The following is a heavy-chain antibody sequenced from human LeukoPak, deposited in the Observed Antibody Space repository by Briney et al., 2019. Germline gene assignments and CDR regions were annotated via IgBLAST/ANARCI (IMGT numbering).Heavy chain of an antibody. D-gene: IGHD6-13*01. CDR1: GFTFSSYW. Sequence: GGSLRLSCAASGFTFSSYWMSWVRQAPGKGLEWVANIKDDGSEKYYVDSVKGRFTISRDDAKNSLYLQMNSLRVEDTAVYYCARARDSSWDYWGQGTLVTVSS. CDR3: ARARDSSWDY. J-gene: IGHJ4*02. V-gene: IGHV3-7*03. CDR2: IKDDGSEK.